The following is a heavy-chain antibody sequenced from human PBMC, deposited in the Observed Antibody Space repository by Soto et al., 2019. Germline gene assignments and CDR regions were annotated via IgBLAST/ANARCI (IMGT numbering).Heavy chain of an antibody. J-gene: IGHJ6*02. CDR3: ARQLGYCSSTSCWDYYGMDV. V-gene: IGHV5-51*01. Sequence: GESLKISCKGSGYSFTSYWIGWVRQMPGKGLEWMGIIYPGDSDTRYSPSFQGQVTISADKSISTAYLQWSSLKASDTAMYYCARQLGYCSSTSCWDYYGMDVWGQGTTVTVSS. D-gene: IGHD2-2*01. CDR1: GYSFTSYW. CDR2: IYPGDSDT.